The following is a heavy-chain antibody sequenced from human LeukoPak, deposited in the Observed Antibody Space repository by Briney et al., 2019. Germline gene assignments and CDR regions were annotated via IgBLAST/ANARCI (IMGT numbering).Heavy chain of an antibody. V-gene: IGHV3-48*01. CDR2: IRSRDRTI. D-gene: IGHD7-27*01. J-gene: IGHJ4*02. CDR3: ARDHRWGFDY. Sequence: GGSLKLSCAASGFTFSSYSMNWVRQAPGKGLEWVSYIRSRDRTIYYADSVKGRFTISTDNAENSLYLQMNSLRTEDTAVYYCARDHRWGFDYWGRGTLVTVSS. CDR1: GFTFSSYS.